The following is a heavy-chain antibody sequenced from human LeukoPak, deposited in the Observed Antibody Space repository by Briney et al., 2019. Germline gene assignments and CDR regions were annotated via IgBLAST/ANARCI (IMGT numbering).Heavy chain of an antibody. Sequence: PSETLSLTCTVSGGSISSYYWSWIRQPPGKGLEWIGYIYYSGSTYSNPSLKSRVTISVDTSKNQFSLKLSSVTAADTAVYYCASVNSTPYPWGQGTLVTVSS. CDR1: GGSISSYY. D-gene: IGHD2-15*01. CDR3: ASVNSTPYP. CDR2: IYYSGST. J-gene: IGHJ4*02. V-gene: IGHV4-59*12.